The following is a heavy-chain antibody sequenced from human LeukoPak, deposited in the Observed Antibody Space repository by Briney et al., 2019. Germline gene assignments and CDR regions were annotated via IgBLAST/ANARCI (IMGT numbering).Heavy chain of an antibody. D-gene: IGHD3-10*01. J-gene: IGHJ4*02. V-gene: IGHV6-1*01. Sequence: SQTLSLTCAISGDSVSSNSAAWNWIRQSPSRGLEWLGRTYYRSTWYNDYAVSVISRITINPDTSKNQFSLQLNSVTPEDTAVYYCARARLHHNYGSGTNFDYWGQGTLVTVSS. CDR1: GDSVSSNSAA. CDR2: TYYRSTWYN. CDR3: ARARLHHNYGSGTNFDY.